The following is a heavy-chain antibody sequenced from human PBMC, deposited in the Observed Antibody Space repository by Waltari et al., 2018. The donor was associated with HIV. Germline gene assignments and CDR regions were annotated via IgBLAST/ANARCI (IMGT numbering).Heavy chain of an antibody. CDR1: GFQFSHYS. J-gene: IGHJ4*02. CDR3: VRDDPGYGPIDY. V-gene: IGHV3-21*04. Sequence: LVESGGGVVKAGGSLRLICEASGFQFSHYSLNWVRQSPVRGLEWVASIRRASNEKKYVDSVRGRFVISRDNSKSSVYLEMDSLREEDTARYFCVRDDPGYGPIDYWGQGTLVTVSS. CDR2: IRRASNEK. D-gene: IGHD3-10*01.